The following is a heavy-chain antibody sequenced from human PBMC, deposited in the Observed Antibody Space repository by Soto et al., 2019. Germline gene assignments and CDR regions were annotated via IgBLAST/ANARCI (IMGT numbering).Heavy chain of an antibody. V-gene: IGHV1-18*01. Sequence: QVQLVQSGAEVKKPGASVKVSCKASGYTFTSYGISWVRQAPGQGLEWMGWISAYNGNTNYAQKLQGRVTMTTDTSTTTAYMVLRRLRSDDTAVYYCARDQGGSYYVGCFDPWGQGTLVTVSS. CDR3: ARDQGGSYYVGCFDP. CDR2: ISAYNGNT. CDR1: GYTFTSYG. D-gene: IGHD1-26*01. J-gene: IGHJ5*02.